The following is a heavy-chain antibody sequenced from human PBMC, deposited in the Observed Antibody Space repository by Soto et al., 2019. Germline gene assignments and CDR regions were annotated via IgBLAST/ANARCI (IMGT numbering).Heavy chain of an antibody. CDR2: IYYSGTT. V-gene: IGHV4-59*11. CDR1: GGSLTNLY. CDR3: VREVDSSDWFGGWFAS. J-gene: IGHJ5*01. Sequence: QVQLQESGPGLLKPSETLSLNCTVSGGSLTNLYWSWIRQSPGKGLEWIGFIYYSGTTNYNPSLKSRVTISIDTFKTQFSLKLKSVTAADTAVYYCVREVDSSDWFGGWFASWGQGALFTASS. D-gene: IGHD6-19*01.